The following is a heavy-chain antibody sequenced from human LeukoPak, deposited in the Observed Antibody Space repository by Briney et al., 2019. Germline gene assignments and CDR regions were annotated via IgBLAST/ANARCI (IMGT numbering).Heavy chain of an antibody. CDR1: GFTVITND. Sequence: QAGGSLRLSCAASGFTVITNDMTWVRQAPGKGLEWVSVLYSDGNTKYADSVQGRFTISRDNSKNTLYLEMNSLSPDDTAVYYCARGVEPLAANTLAYWGQGTLVTVS. J-gene: IGHJ4*02. CDR3: ARGVEPLAANTLAY. D-gene: IGHD1-14*01. V-gene: IGHV3-53*01. CDR2: LYSDGNT.